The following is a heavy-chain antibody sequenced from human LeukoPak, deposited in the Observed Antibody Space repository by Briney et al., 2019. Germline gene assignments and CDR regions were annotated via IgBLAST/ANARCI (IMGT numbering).Heavy chain of an antibody. V-gene: IGHV3-23*01. J-gene: IGHJ4*02. CDR2: ISGGDPTT. Sequence: GGSLRLSCAASDFSFITYAMSWVRQAPGKGLEWVSSISGGDPTTYYADSVKGRFTISRDNSKNTLYLQMNSLRAEDTAVYYCAKGSVVWPRGYFDYWGQGTLVTVSS. D-gene: IGHD5-12*01. CDR1: DFSFITYA. CDR3: AKGSVVWPRGYFDY.